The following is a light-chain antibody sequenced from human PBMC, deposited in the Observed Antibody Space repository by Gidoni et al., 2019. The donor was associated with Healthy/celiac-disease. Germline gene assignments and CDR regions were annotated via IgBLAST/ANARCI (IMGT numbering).Light chain of an antibody. CDR2: WAS. Sequence: DIVLTQSPDSLAVSLGERATINCKSSQSVLYNSNNKNYLDWYQQKPGQPPKLLIYWASNRESGVPDRFSGSGSGTDFTLTISSLQAEDVAVYYCQQYYSTPGYTFGQGTKLEIK. CDR1: QSVLYNSNNKNY. V-gene: IGKV4-1*01. CDR3: QQYYSTPGYT. J-gene: IGKJ2*01.